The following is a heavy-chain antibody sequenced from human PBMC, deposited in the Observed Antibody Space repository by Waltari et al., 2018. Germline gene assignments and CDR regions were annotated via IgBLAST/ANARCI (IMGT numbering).Heavy chain of an antibody. CDR3: ATALGDRSSASRAFDI. D-gene: IGHD3-10*01. J-gene: IGHJ3*02. CDR1: GYTFSDYY. CDR2: VGPEYGET. Sequence: EVQLRQSGAELRKPGTPVKISCKASGYTFSDYYIHWVQQAPGKVLQWVGLVGPEYGETIHAEKFQGRVTITADTSTDTAYMELSSLRSEDTAVYYCATALGDRSSASRAFDIWGLGTMITVSS. V-gene: IGHV1-69-2*01.